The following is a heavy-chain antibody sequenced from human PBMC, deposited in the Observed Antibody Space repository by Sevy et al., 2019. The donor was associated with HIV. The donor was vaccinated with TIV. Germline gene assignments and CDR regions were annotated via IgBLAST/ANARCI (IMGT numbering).Heavy chain of an antibody. CDR1: GYTFTSYA. V-gene: IGHV1-3*01. D-gene: IGHD1-1*01. Sequence: ASVKVSCKASGYTFTSYAMHWVRQAPGQRLEWMGWIYAGNGNTKYSQKFQGRVTITRDTSASTAYMELSSLRSEDTAVYYCARSETNLKTNYYYFGMDVWGQGTTVTVSS. J-gene: IGHJ6*02. CDR2: IYAGNGNT. CDR3: ARSETNLKTNYYYFGMDV.